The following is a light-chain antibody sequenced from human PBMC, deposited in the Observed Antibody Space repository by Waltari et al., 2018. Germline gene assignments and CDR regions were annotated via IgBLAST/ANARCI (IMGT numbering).Light chain of an antibody. J-gene: IGKJ2*01. CDR2: DAS. CDR3: QQRSNWPYT. Sequence: EIVLTQSPATLSLSPGERATLSCRASQTVRSYLAWYQQRPGQTPRLLIFDASSRATGISAKFSGSGPGTDFTLTVSNLEPEDFAVYYCQQRSNWPYTFGQGTRVEIK. CDR1: QTVRSY. V-gene: IGKV3-11*01.